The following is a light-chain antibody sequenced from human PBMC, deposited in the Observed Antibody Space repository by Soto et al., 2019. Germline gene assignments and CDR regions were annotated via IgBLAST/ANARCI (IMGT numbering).Light chain of an antibody. J-gene: IGKJ4*01. CDR3: QQYDDLPLT. CDR2: DTA. V-gene: IGKV1-33*01. Sequence: DIQMTQSPSSLSASVGDTVSISCQASQDIIGFLNLYQIKPGKAPKLLISDTANLKRGVPSRFSGSVSLTDFSLTITNLHPEDFAFYYCQQYDDLPLTFGGGTQVEIK. CDR1: QDIIGF.